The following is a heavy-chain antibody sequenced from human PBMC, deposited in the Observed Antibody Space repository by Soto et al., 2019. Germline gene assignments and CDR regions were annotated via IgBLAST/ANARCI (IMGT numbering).Heavy chain of an antibody. CDR3: ARDDCTNGVCNYDYFDY. J-gene: IGHJ4*02. D-gene: IGHD2-8*01. CDR1: GYTFTSYG. V-gene: IGHV1-18*01. Sequence: GASVNVSCKASGYTFTSYGISWVRQAPGQGLEWMGWISAYNGNTNYAQKLQGRVTMTTDTSTSTAYMELRSLRSDDTAVYYCARDDCTNGVCNYDYFDYWGQGTLVTVSS. CDR2: ISAYNGNT.